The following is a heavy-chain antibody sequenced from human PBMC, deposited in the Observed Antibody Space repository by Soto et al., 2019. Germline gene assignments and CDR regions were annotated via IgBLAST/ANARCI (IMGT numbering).Heavy chain of an antibody. CDR2: VIPIFGTA. D-gene: IGHD2-15*01. J-gene: IGHJ4*02. CDR1: GGTFSSYA. V-gene: IGHV1-69*13. Sequence: SVKVSCKASGGTFSSYAMSWVRQAPGQGLEWMGGVIPIFGTANYAQKFQGRVTMTADESTNTAYMELSRLRSEDPPVSYCASTVVTPGFEYWGQGTLVTVSP. CDR3: ASTVVTPGFEY.